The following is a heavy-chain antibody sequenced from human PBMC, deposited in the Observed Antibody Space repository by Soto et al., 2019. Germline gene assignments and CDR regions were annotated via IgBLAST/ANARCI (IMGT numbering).Heavy chain of an antibody. CDR2: ISGSGGST. Sequence: PGGSLRLSCAASGFTFISYAMSWVRQAPGKGLEWVSAISGSGGSTYYADSVKGRFTISRDNSKNTLYLQMNSLRAEDTAVYYCAKDRGFFYYDSSGYVYWGQGTLVTVSS. CDR1: GFTFISYA. J-gene: IGHJ4*02. CDR3: AKDRGFFYYDSSGYVY. V-gene: IGHV3-23*01. D-gene: IGHD3-22*01.